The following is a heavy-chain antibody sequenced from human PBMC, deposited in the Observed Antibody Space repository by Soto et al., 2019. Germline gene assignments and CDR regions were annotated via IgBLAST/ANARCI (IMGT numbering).Heavy chain of an antibody. V-gene: IGHV1-69*01. CDR2: IIPIFGTA. Sequence: QVQLVQSGAEVKKPGSSVKVSCKASGGTFSSYAISWVRQAPGQGLEWMGGIIPIFGTANYAQKFQGRVTITADESTSTAYMELSSLSSEDTAVYYCARGPSRLRFLEWFQFDPWGQGTLVTVSS. CDR3: ARGPSRLRFLEWFQFDP. J-gene: IGHJ5*02. CDR1: GGTFSSYA. D-gene: IGHD3-3*01.